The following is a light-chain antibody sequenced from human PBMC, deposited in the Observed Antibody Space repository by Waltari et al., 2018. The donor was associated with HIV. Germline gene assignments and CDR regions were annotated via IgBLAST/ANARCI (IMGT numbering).Light chain of an antibody. Sequence: QSVLTQPPSASGTPGPRVTISCSGSNPNIGSNTVNCIPQLPGTAPNRLIFSDNQRPSGVPDRFSGSKSGTSASLAISGLQSEDEAEYYCATWHDSLTVVFGGGTKLTVL. V-gene: IGLV1-44*01. J-gene: IGLJ2*01. CDR2: SDN. CDR1: NPNIGSNT. CDR3: ATWHDSLTVV.